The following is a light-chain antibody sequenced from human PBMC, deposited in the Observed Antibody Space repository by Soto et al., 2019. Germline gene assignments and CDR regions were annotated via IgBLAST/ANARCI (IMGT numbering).Light chain of an antibody. CDR3: CSYTGITDTLPYA. Sequence: QSASVSGSPGQSITVSCTGTSSDIGAYNSVSWYQQHPGTAPKLILYEVSNRPAGISDRFSGSKSAITASLTISGLQAEDEADYFCCSYTGITDTLPYAFGTGTKLTVL. V-gene: IGLV2-14*01. J-gene: IGLJ1*01. CDR2: EVS. CDR1: SSDIGAYNS.